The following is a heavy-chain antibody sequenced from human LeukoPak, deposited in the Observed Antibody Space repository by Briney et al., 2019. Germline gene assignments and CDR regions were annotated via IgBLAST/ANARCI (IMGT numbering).Heavy chain of an antibody. CDR3: AKSRIGFSGQTDH. CDR1: GFTFSTYG. Sequence: GGSLRLSCAASGFTFSTYGMSWFRQAPGKGLEWLSYISSSSDSINYADSAKGRFTSSRDNAKNSLYLQMNSLRAEYTAVYYCAKSRIGFSGQTDHWGQGTLVTVSS. D-gene: IGHD5-12*01. J-gene: IGHJ4*02. CDR2: ISSSSDSI. V-gene: IGHV3-48*04.